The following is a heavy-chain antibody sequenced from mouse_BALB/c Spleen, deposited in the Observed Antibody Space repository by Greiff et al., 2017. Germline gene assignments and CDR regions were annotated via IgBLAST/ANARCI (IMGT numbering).Heavy chain of an antibody. CDR2: INPSNGRT. Sequence: QVQLQQSGAELVKPGASVKLSCKASGYTFTSYWMHWVKQRPGQGLEWIGEINPSNGRTNYNEKFKSKATLTVDKSSSTAYMQLSSLTSEDSAVYYLAREDYRYDGASWFAYWGQGTLVTVSA. CDR3: AREDYRYDGASWFAY. J-gene: IGHJ3*01. CDR1: GYTFTSYW. D-gene: IGHD2-14*01. V-gene: IGHV1S81*02.